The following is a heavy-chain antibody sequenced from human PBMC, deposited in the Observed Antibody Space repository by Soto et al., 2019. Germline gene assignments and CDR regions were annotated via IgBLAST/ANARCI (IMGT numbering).Heavy chain of an antibody. D-gene: IGHD7-27*01. Sequence: QVQLVQSGAEVKKPGASVKVSCKASGYTFSTYGVTWVRQAPGQGLEWMGWISTYNGYTDCAKKFQGRVTMTTDTSTSTAYMELTSLRSDDTAVYYCARGAGAVDVWGQGTTVTVSS. CDR2: ISTYNGYT. CDR3: ARGAGAVDV. J-gene: IGHJ6*02. CDR1: GYTFSTYG. V-gene: IGHV1-18*01.